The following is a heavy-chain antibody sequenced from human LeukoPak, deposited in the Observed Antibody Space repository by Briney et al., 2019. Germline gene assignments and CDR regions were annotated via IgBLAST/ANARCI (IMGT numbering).Heavy chain of an antibody. CDR3: ARLWFGAYYFDY. J-gene: IGHJ4*02. D-gene: IGHD3-10*01. Sequence: PSETLSLTCAAYGGSFSGYYWSWIRQPPGKGLEWIGEINHSGSTNYNPSLKSRVTISVDTSKNQFSLKLNSVTAADTAVYYCARLWFGAYYFDYWGQGTLVTVSS. CDR2: INHSGST. CDR1: GGSFSGYY. V-gene: IGHV4-34*01.